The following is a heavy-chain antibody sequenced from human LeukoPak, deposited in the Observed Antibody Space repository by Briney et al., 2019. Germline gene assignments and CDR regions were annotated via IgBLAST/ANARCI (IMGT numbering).Heavy chain of an antibody. CDR1: GFTFSSYE. CDR2: ISSSGSTI. Sequence: PGGSLRLSCAASGFTFSSYEMNWVRQAPGKGLEWVSYISSSGSTIYYADSVKGRFTISRDNAKNSLCLQMNSLRAEDTAVYYCARDGDTMVRGVYYYYGMDVWGKGTTVTVSS. D-gene: IGHD3-10*01. J-gene: IGHJ6*04. CDR3: ARDGDTMVRGVYYYYGMDV. V-gene: IGHV3-48*03.